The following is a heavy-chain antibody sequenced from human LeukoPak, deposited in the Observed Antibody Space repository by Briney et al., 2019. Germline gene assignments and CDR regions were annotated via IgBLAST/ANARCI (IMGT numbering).Heavy chain of an antibody. CDR3: ARDDILTGYQTSNWFDP. CDR1: GFTFSSYS. D-gene: IGHD3-9*01. Sequence: PGGSLRLSCAASGFTFSSYSMNWVRQAPGKGLEWVSSISSSSSYIYYADSVKGRFTISRDNAKNSLYLQMNSLRAEDTAVYYCARDDILTGYQTSNWFDPWGQGTLVTVSS. J-gene: IGHJ5*02. V-gene: IGHV3-21*01. CDR2: ISSSSSYI.